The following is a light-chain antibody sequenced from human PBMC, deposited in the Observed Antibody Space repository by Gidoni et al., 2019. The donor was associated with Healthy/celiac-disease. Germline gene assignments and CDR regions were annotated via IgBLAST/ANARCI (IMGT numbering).Light chain of an antibody. CDR1: QSVLYSSNNKNY. V-gene: IGKV4-1*01. J-gene: IGKJ2*01. CDR3: QQYDSTPPYT. Sequence: DIVLTQSPDSLAVSLGERATINYKSSQSVLYSSNNKNYLAWYQQKPGQPPKLLIYWASTREAGVPDRCSGSGSGTDFTLTISSLQAEDVAVYYCQQYDSTPPYTFGQXTKLEIK. CDR2: WAS.